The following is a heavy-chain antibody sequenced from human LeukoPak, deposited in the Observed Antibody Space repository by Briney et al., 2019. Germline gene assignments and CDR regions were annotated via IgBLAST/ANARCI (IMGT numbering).Heavy chain of an antibody. CDR3: ARDLTMVRGVIRDY. CDR1: GYTFTGYY. CDR2: INPNSVGT. Sequence: ASVKASCKASGYTFTGYYMHWVRRAPGQGLEWMGWINPNSVGTNYSQKVQFRVTMTRDTSISTAYMELSRLRAADTAVYYCARDLTMVRGVIRDYWGQGTLVTVSS. J-gene: IGHJ4*02. D-gene: IGHD3-10*01. V-gene: IGHV1-2*02.